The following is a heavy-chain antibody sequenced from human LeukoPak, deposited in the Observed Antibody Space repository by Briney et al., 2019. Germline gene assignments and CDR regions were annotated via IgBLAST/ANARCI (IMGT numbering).Heavy chain of an antibody. CDR1: GYTFTSYD. Sequence: ASVKVSCKASGYTFTSYDINWVRQATGQGLEWMGWMNPNSGNTGYAQKFQGRVTMTRNTSISTAYMELSSLRSEDTAVYYCARGRGITMIVVLSNNWFDPWGQGTLVTVSS. CDR3: ARGRGITMIVVLSNNWFDP. D-gene: IGHD3-22*01. J-gene: IGHJ5*02. V-gene: IGHV1-8*01. CDR2: MNPNSGNT.